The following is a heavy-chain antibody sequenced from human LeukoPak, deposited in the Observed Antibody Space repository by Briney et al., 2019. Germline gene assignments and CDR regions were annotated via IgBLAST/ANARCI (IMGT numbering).Heavy chain of an antibody. V-gene: IGHV1-2*02. CDR1: GYTFTGYY. J-gene: IGHJ4*02. CDR2: INPNSGGT. Sequence: GASVNVSRKASGYTFTGYYMHWVRQAPGQGLEWMGWINPNSGGTNYAQKFQGRVTMTKDTSISTAYMELSRLRSDDTAVYYCARDFGYSYGSAFDYWGQGTLVTVSS. CDR3: ARDFGYSYGSAFDY. D-gene: IGHD5-18*01.